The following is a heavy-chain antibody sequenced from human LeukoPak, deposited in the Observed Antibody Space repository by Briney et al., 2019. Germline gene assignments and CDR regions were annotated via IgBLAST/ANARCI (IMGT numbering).Heavy chain of an antibody. CDR3: ARERYSGSYVY. D-gene: IGHD1-26*01. Sequence: SETLSLTCTVSGDSISSGSYYWSWLRQPAGKGLECIGRIYSSGSTNYNPSLKSRVTISVDTSKNQFSLKLSSVTAADTAVYYCARERYSGSYVYWGLGILVTVSS. CDR2: IYSSGST. V-gene: IGHV4-61*02. CDR1: GDSISSGSYY. J-gene: IGHJ4*02.